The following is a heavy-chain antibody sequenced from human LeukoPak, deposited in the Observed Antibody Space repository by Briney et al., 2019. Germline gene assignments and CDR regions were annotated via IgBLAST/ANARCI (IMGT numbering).Heavy chain of an antibody. V-gene: IGHV4-59*01. J-gene: IGHJ4*02. CDR2: IYYTGST. D-gene: IGHD2-21*01. Sequence: SETLSLTCTVAGGSISGDYWSWIRQPPGKGLEWVAYIYYTGSTNYNPSLKSRVTISVDTSKNQFSLRLSSVTAADTAVYYCARLQGDSTAVFDYWGQGTLVSVSS. CDR1: GGSISGDY. CDR3: ARLQGDSTAVFDY.